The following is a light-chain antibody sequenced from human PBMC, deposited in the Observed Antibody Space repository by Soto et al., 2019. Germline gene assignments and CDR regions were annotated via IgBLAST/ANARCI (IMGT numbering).Light chain of an antibody. CDR3: QSYDSNLSGSEV. Sequence: QSVLTQPPSVSGAPGQRVTISCTGSSSNIGAGYDVHWYQHLPGTAPKLLIYGNSNRPSGVPDRFSGSKSGTSASLAITGLQAEDEADYYCQSYDSNLSGSEVFGTGTKVTVL. V-gene: IGLV1-40*01. J-gene: IGLJ1*01. CDR1: SSNIGAGYD. CDR2: GNS.